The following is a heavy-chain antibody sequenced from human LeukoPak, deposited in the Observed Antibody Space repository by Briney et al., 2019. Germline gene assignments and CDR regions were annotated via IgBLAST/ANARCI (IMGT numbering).Heavy chain of an antibody. CDR1: GYTFTGYY. CDR3: ARGGPVVVTAGGFDP. D-gene: IGHD2-2*01. CDR2: INPNSGGT. J-gene: IGHJ5*02. V-gene: IGHV1-2*02. Sequence: ASVKVSCKASGYTFTGYYMHWVRQAPGQGLEWMGWINPNSGGTNYAQKFQGRVTMTRDTSISTAYMELSSLRSEDTAVYYCARGGPVVVTAGGFDPWGQGTLVTVSS.